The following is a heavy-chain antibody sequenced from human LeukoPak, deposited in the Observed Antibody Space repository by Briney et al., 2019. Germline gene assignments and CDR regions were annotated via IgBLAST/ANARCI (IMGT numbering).Heavy chain of an antibody. CDR2: INPSGGST. J-gene: IGHJ3*02. V-gene: IGHV1-46*01. CDR3: ARASIVVVTKKGAFDI. Sequence: ASVKVSCKASGDTFTSYYMHWVRQAPGQGLECIGIINPSGGSTSYAQKFQGRVTMTRDTSTSTVYMELSSLRSEDTAVYYCARASIVVVTKKGAFDIWGQGTMVTVSS. CDR1: GDTFTSYY. D-gene: IGHD3-22*01.